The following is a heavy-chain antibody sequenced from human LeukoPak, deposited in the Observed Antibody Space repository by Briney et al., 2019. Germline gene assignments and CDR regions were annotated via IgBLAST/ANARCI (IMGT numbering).Heavy chain of an antibody. J-gene: IGHJ4*02. V-gene: IGHV3-48*01. CDR3: ARDATTVVVVAATEGDY. Sequence: GGSLRLSCAASGFTFSSYSMNWVRQAPGKGLEWVSYISSSSSTIYYADSVKGRFTISRDNAKNSLYLQMNSLRAEDTAVYYCARDATTVVVVAATEGDYWGQGTLVTVSS. CDR2: ISSSSSTI. CDR1: GFTFSSYS. D-gene: IGHD2-15*01.